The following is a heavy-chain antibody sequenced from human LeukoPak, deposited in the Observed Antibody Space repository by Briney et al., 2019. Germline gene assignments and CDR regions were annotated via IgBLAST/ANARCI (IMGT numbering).Heavy chain of an antibody. D-gene: IGHD5-18*01. Sequence: GGSLRLSRAASGFTFSSNAMSWVRQAPGKGLEWVSSISGSDGSSDGSTYYADSVKGRFTISRDNSKNTLYLQMNSLRAEDTAVYYCAKVVGYSYGYPDAFDIWGQGTMVTVSS. CDR1: GFTFSSNA. CDR2: ISGSDGSSDGST. CDR3: AKVVGYSYGYPDAFDI. J-gene: IGHJ3*02. V-gene: IGHV3-23*01.